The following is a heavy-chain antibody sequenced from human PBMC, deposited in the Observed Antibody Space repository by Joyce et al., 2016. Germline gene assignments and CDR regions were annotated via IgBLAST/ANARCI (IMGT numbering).Heavy chain of an antibody. J-gene: IGHJ2*01. Sequence: QAQLVESGGGVVQPGRSLRLSCAASGLTFSSYGMHWVRQAPGKGLEWVAVMSYDATYKDRSNKYYADSVKGRFTISRDNSKNTLYLQMNSLRPDDTAVYYCAKDSQVSNWYFDLWGRGSLVTVSS. CDR1: GLTFSSYG. CDR3: AKDSQVSNWYFDL. D-gene: IGHD2/OR15-2a*01. V-gene: IGHV3-30*18. CDR2: MSYDATYKDRSNK.